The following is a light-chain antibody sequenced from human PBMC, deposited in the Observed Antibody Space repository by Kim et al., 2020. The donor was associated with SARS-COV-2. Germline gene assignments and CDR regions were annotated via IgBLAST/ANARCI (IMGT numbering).Light chain of an antibody. V-gene: IGLV3-9*01. CDR1: KIGSKN. CDR2: RDS. CDR3: QVWDSSTGV. Sequence: VALGQTARITCGRNKIGSKNVHWYQQKPGQVSVLYTYRDSNRPSGNPEGCSGSNSGNTATMSRSRAQAGDEAYYYCQVWDSSTGVFGGGTQLTVL. J-gene: IGLJ3*02.